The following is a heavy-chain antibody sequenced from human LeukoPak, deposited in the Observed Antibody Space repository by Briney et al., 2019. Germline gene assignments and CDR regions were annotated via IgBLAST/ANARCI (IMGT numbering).Heavy chain of an antibody. Sequence: TSETLSLTCTVSGGSISSYYWSWIRQPAGKGLEWIRRIYTSGSTNYNPSLKSRVTMSVDTSKNQFSLKLSSVTAADTAVYYCARAAYSSGWYRFDYWGQGTLVTVSS. J-gene: IGHJ4*02. D-gene: IGHD6-19*01. V-gene: IGHV4-4*07. CDR1: GGSISSYY. CDR3: ARAAYSSGWYRFDY. CDR2: IYTSGST.